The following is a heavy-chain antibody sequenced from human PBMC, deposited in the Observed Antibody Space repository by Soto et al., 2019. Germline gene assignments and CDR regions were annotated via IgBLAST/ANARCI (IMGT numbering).Heavy chain of an antibody. CDR1: GFTFGDYA. CDR2: IRSKAYGGTT. V-gene: IGHV3-49*04. Sequence: PGGSLRLSCTASGFTFGDYAMSRVRQAPGKGLEWVGFIRSKAYGGTTEYAASVKGRSTISRDDSKSIAYLQMNSLKTEDTAVYYCTITTIPQLLYFYYYGMDVWGQGTTVTVSS. J-gene: IGHJ6*02. D-gene: IGHD2-2*01. CDR3: TITTIPQLLYFYYYGMDV.